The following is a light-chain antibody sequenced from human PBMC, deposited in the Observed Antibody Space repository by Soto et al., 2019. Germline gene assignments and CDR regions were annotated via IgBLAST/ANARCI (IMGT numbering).Light chain of an antibody. J-gene: IGLJ1*01. CDR2: EVS. CDR1: SSDVGNYNY. CDR3: SSYTSSSDYV. Sequence: QSALTQPASVSGSPGQSITISCTGTSSDVGNYNYVSWYQQHPGKAPKLMIYEVSNRPSGVSNRFSGSKSGNTASLTISGLQAEDEADYYCSSYTSSSDYVFGAGTKVNVL. V-gene: IGLV2-14*01.